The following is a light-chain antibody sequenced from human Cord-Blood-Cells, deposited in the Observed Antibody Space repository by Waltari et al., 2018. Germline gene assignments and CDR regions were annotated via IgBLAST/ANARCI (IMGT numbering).Light chain of an antibody. CDR2: GAS. Sequence: EIVLTQSPGTLSLSPGERATLSCRASQSVSSSYLAWYQQKPGHAPRRLIYGASSRATGIPDRFSGSGSGTDFTLTISRLEPEDFAVYYCQQYGSSRSITFGQGTRLEIK. V-gene: IGKV3-20*01. J-gene: IGKJ5*01. CDR3: QQYGSSRSIT. CDR1: QSVSSSY.